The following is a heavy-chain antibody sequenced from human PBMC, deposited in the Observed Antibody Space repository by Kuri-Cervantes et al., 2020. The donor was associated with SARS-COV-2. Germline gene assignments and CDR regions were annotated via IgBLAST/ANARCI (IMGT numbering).Heavy chain of an antibody. CDR2: ISSSSSYI. CDR1: GFTFSDYY. Sequence: GESLKISCAASGFTFSDYYMSWIRQAPGKGLEWVSSISSSSSYIYYADSVKGRFTISRDNAKNSLYLQMNSLRAEDTAVYYCARDHWFGELLSSPLFDYWGQGTLVTVSS. V-gene: IGHV3-11*06. D-gene: IGHD3-10*01. CDR3: ARDHWFGELLSSPLFDY. J-gene: IGHJ4*02.